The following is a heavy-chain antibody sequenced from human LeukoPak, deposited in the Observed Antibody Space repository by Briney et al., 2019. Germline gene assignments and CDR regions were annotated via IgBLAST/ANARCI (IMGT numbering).Heavy chain of an antibody. CDR1: GGSFSGYY. CDR2: INHSGST. V-gene: IGHV4-34*01. J-gene: IGHJ4*02. Sequence: SETLSLTCAVYGGSFSGYYWSWIRQPPGKGLEWIGEINHSGSTNYNPSLKSRVTISVDTSKNQFSLKLSSVTAADTAVYYCARGHYYGSGSYPPDYWGQGTLVTVSS. CDR3: ARGHYYGSGSYPPDY. D-gene: IGHD3-10*01.